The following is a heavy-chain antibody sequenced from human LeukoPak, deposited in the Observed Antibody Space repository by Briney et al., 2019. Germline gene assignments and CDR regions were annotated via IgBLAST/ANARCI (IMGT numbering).Heavy chain of an antibody. CDR2: IWYDGSNK. Sequence: GGSLRLSCAASGFTFSSYGMHWVRQAPVKGLEWVAVIWYDGSNKYYADSVKGRFTISRDNSKNTLYLQMNSLRAEDTAVYYCARALATVKYSENDYWGQGTLVTVSS. J-gene: IGHJ4*02. D-gene: IGHD4-11*01. V-gene: IGHV3-33*01. CDR3: ARALATVKYSENDY. CDR1: GFTFSSYG.